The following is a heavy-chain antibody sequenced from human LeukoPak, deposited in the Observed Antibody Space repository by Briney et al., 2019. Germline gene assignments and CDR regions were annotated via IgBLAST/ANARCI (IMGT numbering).Heavy chain of an antibody. D-gene: IGHD2-21*02. CDR2: IWFDGSNK. J-gene: IGHJ4*02. CDR1: GFTFSAYG. V-gene: IGHV3-30*02. CDR3: AKECGGGCSDDY. Sequence: GGSLRLSCAASGFTFSAYGMHRVRRAPGKGLEWVAFIWFDGSNKYYADSVKGRFTISRDNSKNTLYLQMNSLRLEDTAVFYCAKECGGGCSDDYWGQGTLVTVSS.